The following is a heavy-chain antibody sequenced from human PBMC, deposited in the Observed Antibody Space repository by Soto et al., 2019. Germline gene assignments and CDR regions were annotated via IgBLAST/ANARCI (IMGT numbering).Heavy chain of an antibody. D-gene: IGHD1-7*01. CDR3: ARVSGTYYYYMDV. CDR2: IYYSGST. Sequence: SETLSLTCTVSGGSISSYYWSWIRQPPGKGLEWIGYIYYSGSTNYNPSLKSRVTISVDTSKNQFSLKLSSVTAADTAVYYCARVSGTYYYYMDVWGKGTTVTVSS. J-gene: IGHJ6*03. CDR1: GGSISSYY. V-gene: IGHV4-59*01.